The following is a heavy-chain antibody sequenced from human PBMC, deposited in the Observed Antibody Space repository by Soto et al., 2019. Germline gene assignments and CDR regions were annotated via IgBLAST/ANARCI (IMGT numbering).Heavy chain of an antibody. J-gene: IGHJ1*01. V-gene: IGHV4-31*03. CDR3: ALSGKFSYGYFQH. D-gene: IGHD3-10*01. CDR2: IYYSGST. CDR1: GGSISGGGYY. Sequence: SETLSLTCTVSGGSISGGGYYWSWIRQHPGKGLEWIGYIYYSGSTYYNPSLKSRVTISVDTSKNQFSLKLSSVTAADTAVYYCALSGKFSYGYFQHWGQGTLVTVSS.